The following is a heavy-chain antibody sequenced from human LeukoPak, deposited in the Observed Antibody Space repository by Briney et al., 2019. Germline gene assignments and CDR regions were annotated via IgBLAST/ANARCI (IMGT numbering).Heavy chain of an antibody. CDR1: GFTFSNYN. V-gene: IGHV3-30*03. D-gene: IGHD4-23*01. CDR3: ATLAEAWTTVVDFDY. Sequence: GGSLRLSCAASGFTFSNYNMNWVRQAPGKGLEWVAVISYDGSNKYYADSVKGRFTISRDNSKNTLYLQMNSLRAEDTAVYYCATLAEAWTTVVDFDYWGQGTLVTVSS. CDR2: ISYDGSNK. J-gene: IGHJ4*02.